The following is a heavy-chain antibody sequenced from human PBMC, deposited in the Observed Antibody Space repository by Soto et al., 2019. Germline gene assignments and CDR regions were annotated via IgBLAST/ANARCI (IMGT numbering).Heavy chain of an antibody. CDR3: ARDVASYDYGDFYGMDV. Sequence: EVQLLESGGGLVKPGRTLRLSCTASGFTFGDYTMAWFRQAPGGGLEWVSFIRSKAYGGTTEYAASVKGRFTISRDDSKSIAYLQMNRLQSENTAVYDCARDVASYDYGDFYGMDVWGQGTTVTVSS. CDR2: IRSKAYGGTT. J-gene: IGHJ6*02. CDR1: GFTFGDYT. D-gene: IGHD4-17*01. V-gene: IGHV3-49*05.